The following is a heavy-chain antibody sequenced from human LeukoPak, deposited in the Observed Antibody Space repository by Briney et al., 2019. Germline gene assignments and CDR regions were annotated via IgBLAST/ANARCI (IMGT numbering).Heavy chain of an antibody. CDR2: INHSGST. V-gene: IGHV4-34*01. Sequence: SETLSLTCAVYGGSFSGYYWSWIRQPPGKGLEWIGEINHSGSTNYNPSLKSRVTISVDTSKNQFSLKLSSVTAADTAVYYCARLIALEGGWFDPWGQGTLVTVSS. CDR1: GGSFSGYY. D-gene: IGHD3-16*01. CDR3: ARLIALEGGWFDP. J-gene: IGHJ5*02.